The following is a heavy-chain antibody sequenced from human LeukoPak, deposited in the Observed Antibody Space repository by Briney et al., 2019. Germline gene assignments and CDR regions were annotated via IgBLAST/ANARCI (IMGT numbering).Heavy chain of an antibody. V-gene: IGHV1-18*01. D-gene: IGHD1-26*01. J-gene: IGHJ6*02. CDR2: IRAKTGNT. CDR3: ARGSYPYSHGMDV. Sequence: ASVKVSCKASGYNFNNYGVSWVRQAPGQGLEWMGWIRAKTGNTNYAQKVQGRVTMTTDTSTTTAYMELRSLGSDDTAVYYCARGSYPYSHGMDVWGQGTTVTVSS. CDR1: GYNFNNYG.